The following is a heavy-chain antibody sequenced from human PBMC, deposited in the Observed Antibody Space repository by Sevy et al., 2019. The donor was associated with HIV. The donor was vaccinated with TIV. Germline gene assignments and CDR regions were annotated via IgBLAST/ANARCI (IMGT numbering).Heavy chain of an antibody. Sequence: GGSLRLSCAASGFIFSSFGMHWVRQTPGKGLEWVAFIRYDGSKKYYADSVKGRFTISRDNSKDTLYLQMNSLRAEDTAVDYCGKVDVLGYCSSTSCVAWGQGTKVTVSS. V-gene: IGHV3-30*02. CDR2: IRYDGSKK. CDR3: GKVDVLGYCSSTSCVA. CDR1: GFIFSSFG. D-gene: IGHD2-2*03. J-gene: IGHJ3*01.